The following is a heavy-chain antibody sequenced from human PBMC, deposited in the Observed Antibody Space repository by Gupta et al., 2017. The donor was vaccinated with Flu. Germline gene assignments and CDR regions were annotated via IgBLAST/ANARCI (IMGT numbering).Heavy chain of an antibody. CDR3: VRHLRWPWFDP. Sequence: SFSSTNEYWGWVRQPPGMGLEWIGTISYTGNTYYKPSLKSRVTMSVDTSKNQFSLNLTSVTAADTGTYYCVRHLRWPWFDPWGQGTQVTVSS. D-gene: IGHD2-15*01. V-gene: IGHV4-39*01. CDR2: ISYTGNT. CDR1: SFSSTNEY. J-gene: IGHJ5*02.